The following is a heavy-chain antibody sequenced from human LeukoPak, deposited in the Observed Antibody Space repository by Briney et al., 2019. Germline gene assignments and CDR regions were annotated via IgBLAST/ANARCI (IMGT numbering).Heavy chain of an antibody. CDR2: IKQDGSEE. CDR3: ARGPWGYCSVGSCPFDS. D-gene: IGHD2-15*01. Sequence: GGSLRLSCGVSGFTFRNYWMSWVRQAPGKGLEGVANIKQDGSEEYYVDSVKGRFTISRDNAENSLYLQMNSLGVEDTAVYYCARGPWGYCSVGSCPFDSWGQGTLVTVSS. CDR1: GFTFRNYW. J-gene: IGHJ4*02. V-gene: IGHV3-7*01.